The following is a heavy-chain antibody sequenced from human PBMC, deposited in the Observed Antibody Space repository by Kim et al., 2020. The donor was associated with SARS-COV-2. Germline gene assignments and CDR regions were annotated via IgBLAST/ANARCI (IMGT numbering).Heavy chain of an antibody. CDR3: ARGYYDRSAPGGDFDY. V-gene: IGHV3-7*04. Sequence: SVKGRLTNSRDNARKLVYLEMNSLKAEDTAVYYCARGYYDRSAPGGDFDYWGQGSLVTVSS. D-gene: IGHD3-22*01. J-gene: IGHJ4*02.